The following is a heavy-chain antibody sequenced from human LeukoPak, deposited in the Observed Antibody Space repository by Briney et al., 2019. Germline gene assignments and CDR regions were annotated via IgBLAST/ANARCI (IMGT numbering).Heavy chain of an antibody. D-gene: IGHD3-9*01. CDR2: IYHSGST. CDR1: GYSISSGYY. V-gene: IGHV4-38-2*02. CDR3: ARVFDILTGYAGGNWFDP. J-gene: IGHJ5*02. Sequence: SETLSLTCTVSGYSISSGYYWGWIRQPPGKGLEWIGSIYHSGSTYYNPSLKSRVTISVDPSKNQFSLKLNSVTAADTAVYYCARVFDILTGYAGGNWFDPWGQGTLVTVSS.